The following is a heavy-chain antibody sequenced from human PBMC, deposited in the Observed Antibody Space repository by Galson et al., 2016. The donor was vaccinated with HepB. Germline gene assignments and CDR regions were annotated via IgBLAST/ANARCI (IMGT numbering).Heavy chain of an antibody. D-gene: IGHD3-3*01. CDR1: GFSFDSYG. J-gene: IGHJ4*02. CDR3: AKSAMEWLHLPRPLDF. V-gene: IGHV3-30*18. CDR2: ISYDEIKT. Sequence: SLRLSCAASGFSFDSYGMHWVRQAPGKRLEWVAVISYDEIKTDYADSVKGRFTISRDNSNKTLFLHMESLSPEDTALYFCAKSAMEWLHLPRPLDFWGQGALVTVSS.